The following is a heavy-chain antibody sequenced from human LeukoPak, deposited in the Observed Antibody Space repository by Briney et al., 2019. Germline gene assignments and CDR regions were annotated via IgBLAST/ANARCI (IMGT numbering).Heavy chain of an antibody. CDR2: IIRSGGT. J-gene: IGHJ4*02. CDR3: AKDLTLYGDFPYFDY. CDR1: GFTFNNYA. V-gene: IGHV3-23*01. Sequence: GGSPRLSCVASGFTFNNYAMCWVRQAPGKGLEWVSAIIRSGGTYYADSVEGRFTISRDNSKNTLYLEMNSLRAEDTAVYYCAKDLTLYGDFPYFDYWGRGTLVTVSS. D-gene: IGHD2-21*01.